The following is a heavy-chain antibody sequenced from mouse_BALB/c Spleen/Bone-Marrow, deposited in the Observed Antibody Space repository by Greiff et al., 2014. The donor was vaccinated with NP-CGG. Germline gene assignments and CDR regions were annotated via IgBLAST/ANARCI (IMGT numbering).Heavy chain of an antibody. CDR3: ARTILGYYFDY. CDR1: GYTFTSYV. CDR2: IHPYNDGT. Sequence: HLVESGPEPVKPGASVKMSCKASGYTFTSYVMHWVKQKPGQGLEWIGYIHPYNDGTKFNERFKGKATLTSDKSSSTAYMELSSLTSEDSAVYYCARTILGYYFDYWGQGTTLTVSS. D-gene: IGHD2-10*02. V-gene: IGHV1-14*01. J-gene: IGHJ2*01.